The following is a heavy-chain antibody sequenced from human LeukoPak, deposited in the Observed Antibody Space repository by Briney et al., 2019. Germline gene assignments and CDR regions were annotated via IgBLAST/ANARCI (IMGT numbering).Heavy chain of an antibody. CDR1: GFTFSSYA. CDR3: AKSTGYSTTGRDFDS. D-gene: IGHD6-13*01. Sequence: PGGSLRLSCAASGFTFSSYAMGWVRRAPGKGLEWVSDISGGGATTFYADSVKGRFTISRDNSKNTLYLQLSSLRAEDTAVYYCAKSTGYSTTGRDFDSWGRGTLVTVSS. J-gene: IGHJ4*02. CDR2: ISGGGATT. V-gene: IGHV3-23*01.